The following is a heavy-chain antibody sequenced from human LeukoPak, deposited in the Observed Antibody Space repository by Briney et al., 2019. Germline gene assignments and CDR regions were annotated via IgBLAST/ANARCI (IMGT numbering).Heavy chain of an antibody. V-gene: IGHV3-66*01. CDR3: ARLGTTVTQFDY. CDR1: GFTFNNNY. Sequence: GGSLRLSCAASGFTFNNNYMSWVRQAPGQGLEWVSVIYSGGSTYYADSVKGRFTISRDNSKNTLYLQMNSLRAEDTAVYYCARLGTTVTQFDYWGQGTLVTVSS. D-gene: IGHD4-17*01. J-gene: IGHJ4*02. CDR2: IYSGGST.